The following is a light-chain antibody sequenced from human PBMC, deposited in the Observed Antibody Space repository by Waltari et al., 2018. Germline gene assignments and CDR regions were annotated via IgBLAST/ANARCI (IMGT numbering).Light chain of an antibody. J-gene: IGLJ2*01. CDR3: NCATDDNVRI. CDR1: IVTKKY. CDR2: KDT. Sequence: SYELTQPYSVSVSPGQTAKITCSGDIVTKKYVRWFQQKPGRAPVLVIYKDTERPSGLPERFSGSSSGTTVTLTISGAQGEDEAEYYCNCATDDNVRIFGGGTRLTVL. V-gene: IGLV3-27*01.